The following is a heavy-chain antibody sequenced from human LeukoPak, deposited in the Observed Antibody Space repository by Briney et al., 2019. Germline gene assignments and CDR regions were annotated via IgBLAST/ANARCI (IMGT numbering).Heavy chain of an antibody. V-gene: IGHV4-59*01. Sequence: SEPLSLTCTVSGDSITKYYWSWIRQPPGKGLEWIGYIHYIGSSDYNPSLKSRVTISVDTSKNQFSLKLTSVTAADTAVYYCARGFGDWGLSWFDPWGQGTLVTVSS. D-gene: IGHD3-10*01. CDR1: GDSITKYY. CDR2: IHYIGSS. J-gene: IGHJ5*02. CDR3: ARGFGDWGLSWFDP.